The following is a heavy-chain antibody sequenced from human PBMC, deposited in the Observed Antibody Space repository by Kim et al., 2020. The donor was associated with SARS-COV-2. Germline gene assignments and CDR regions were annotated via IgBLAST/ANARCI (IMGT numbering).Heavy chain of an antibody. V-gene: IGHV3-30*07. Sequence: SVKGRFTISRDNSKNTLYLQMNSLRAEDTAVYYCARDGWKRVAVAGTSDYWGQGTLVTVSS. J-gene: IGHJ4*02. CDR3: ARDGWKRVAVAGTSDY. D-gene: IGHD6-19*01.